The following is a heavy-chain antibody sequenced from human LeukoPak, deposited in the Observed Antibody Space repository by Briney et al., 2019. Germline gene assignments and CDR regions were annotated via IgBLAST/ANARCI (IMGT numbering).Heavy chain of an antibody. V-gene: IGHV3-30*02. J-gene: IGHJ5*02. D-gene: IGHD3-16*01. CDR2: IRYDGSNK. CDR3: AKDWGSYNWFDP. CDR1: GFTFSSYA. Sequence: QTGGSLRLSCAASGFTFSSYAMSWVRQAPGKGLEWVAFIRYDGSNKYYADSVKGRFTISRDNSKNTLYLQMNSLRAEDTAVYYCAKDWGSYNWFDPWGQGTLVTVSS.